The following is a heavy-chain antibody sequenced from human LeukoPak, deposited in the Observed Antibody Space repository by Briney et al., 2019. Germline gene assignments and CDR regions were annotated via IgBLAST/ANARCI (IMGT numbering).Heavy chain of an antibody. V-gene: IGHV1-58*02. Sequence: SVEVSCKASGFTFTSSAMQWVRQARGQRLEWIGWIVVGSGNTNYAQKFQERVTITRDMSTSTAYMELSSLRSEDTAVYYCARQGEGQWLVYDHWGQGTLVTVSS. CDR1: GFTFTSSA. CDR2: IVVGSGNT. J-gene: IGHJ4*02. D-gene: IGHD6-19*01. CDR3: ARQGEGQWLVYDH.